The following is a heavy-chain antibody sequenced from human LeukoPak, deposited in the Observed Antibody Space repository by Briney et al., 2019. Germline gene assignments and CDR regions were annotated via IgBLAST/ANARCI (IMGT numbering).Heavy chain of an antibody. CDR1: GYTFTTLD. CDR3: ARGGMVRRVMGAFDI. D-gene: IGHD3-10*01. CDR2: INPNSGNR. J-gene: IGHJ3*02. V-gene: IGHV1-8*03. Sequence: GESLKVSCKASGYTFTTLDINWVRQATGQGLEWMGWINPNSGNRGYAQKFQGRVTITRDTSISTAYMELSSLRAEDTAVFYCARGGMVRRVMGAFDIWGQGTLVTVSS.